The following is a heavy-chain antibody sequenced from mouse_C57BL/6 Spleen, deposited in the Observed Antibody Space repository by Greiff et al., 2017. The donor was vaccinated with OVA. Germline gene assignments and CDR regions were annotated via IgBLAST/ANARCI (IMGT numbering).Heavy chain of an antibody. V-gene: IGHV1-26*01. CDR2: INTNNGGT. CDR1: GYTFTDYY. J-gene: IGHJ3*01. CDR3: ARSSVEGFAY. Sequence: EVQLQQSGPELVKPGASVKISCKASGYTFTDYYMNWVKQSHGKSLEWIGDINTNNGGTSYNQKFKGRATLTVDKSSSTAYMALRSLTSEDSAVYYCARSSVEGFAYWGQGTLVTVSA.